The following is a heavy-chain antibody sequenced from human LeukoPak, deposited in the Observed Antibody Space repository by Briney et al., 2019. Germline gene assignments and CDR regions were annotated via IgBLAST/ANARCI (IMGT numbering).Heavy chain of an antibody. CDR1: GFTFSSYS. Sequence: GGSLRLFCAASGFTFSSYSMNWVRQPPGKGLEWVSYISSSSSTIYYADSVKGRFTISTDNAKNSLYLQMNSLRDEDTAVYYCARSGKTPFDYWGQGTLVTVSS. D-gene: IGHD4-23*01. J-gene: IGHJ4*02. CDR2: ISSSSSTI. CDR3: ARSGKTPFDY. V-gene: IGHV3-48*02.